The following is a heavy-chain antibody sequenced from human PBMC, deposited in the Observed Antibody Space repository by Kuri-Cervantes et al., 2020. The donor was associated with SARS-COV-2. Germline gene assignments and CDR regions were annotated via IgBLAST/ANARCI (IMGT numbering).Heavy chain of an antibody. V-gene: IGHV3-11*04. D-gene: IGHD1-26*01. Sequence: GESLKISCAASGFTFSDYYMSWIRQAPGKGLEWVSYISSSGSTIYYADSVKGRFTISRDNAKNSLYLQMNSLRAEDTAVYYCARDRMWEPNRYYYYYYMDVWGKGTTVTDSS. CDR1: GFTFSDYY. CDR2: ISSSGSTI. CDR3: ARDRMWEPNRYYYYYYMDV. J-gene: IGHJ6*03.